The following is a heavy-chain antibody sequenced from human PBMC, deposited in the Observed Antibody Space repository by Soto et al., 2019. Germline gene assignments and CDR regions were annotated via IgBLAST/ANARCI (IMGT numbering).Heavy chain of an antibody. V-gene: IGHV5-51*01. CDR2: IYPSDSDT. J-gene: IGHJ6*02. D-gene: IGHD3-22*01. Sequence: PGESLKISCKGSGYSFTSYWIGWVRQMPGKGLEWMGIIYPSDSDTRYSPSFQGQVTISADKSISTAYLQWSSLKASDTVMYYCARLLTKYYYDSSGYYPYYYYGMDVWGQGTTVTVSS. CDR1: GYSFTSYW. CDR3: ARLLTKYYYDSSGYYPYYYYGMDV.